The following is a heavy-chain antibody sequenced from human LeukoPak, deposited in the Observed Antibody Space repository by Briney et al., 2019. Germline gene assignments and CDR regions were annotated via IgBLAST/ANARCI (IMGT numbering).Heavy chain of an antibody. Sequence: PSETLSLTCSVSDDSITMYYWTWIRQPPGKGLEWIGYVDHTGSTNFNPSLNGRVSISRDTTKNLFSLRLRSVTAADTAVYFCARGRVSSSTWYSTYYYYSHMDVWDKATTVTVSS. CDR1: DDSITMYY. J-gene: IGHJ6*03. CDR2: VDHTGST. CDR3: ARGRVSSSTWYSTYYYYSHMDV. D-gene: IGHD1-1*01. V-gene: IGHV4-59*01.